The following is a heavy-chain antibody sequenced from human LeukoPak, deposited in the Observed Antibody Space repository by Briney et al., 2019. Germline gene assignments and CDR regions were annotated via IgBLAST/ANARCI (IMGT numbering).Heavy chain of an antibody. J-gene: IGHJ4*02. CDR2: IYTSGST. V-gene: IGHV4-4*09. CDR3: ARRSWGVYYFDY. CDR1: GGSISSYY. D-gene: IGHD3-10*01. Sequence: SETLPLTCTVSGGSISSYYWSWIRQPPGKRLEWIGYIYTSGSTNYNPSLKSRVTISVDTSKNQFSLKLSSVTAADTAVYYCARRSWGVYYFDYWGQGTLVTVSS.